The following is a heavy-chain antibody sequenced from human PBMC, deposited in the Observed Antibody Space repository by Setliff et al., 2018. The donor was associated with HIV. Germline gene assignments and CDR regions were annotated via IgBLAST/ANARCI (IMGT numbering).Heavy chain of an antibody. CDR3: XXXXXXXSSSSVFDY. J-gene: IGHJ4*02. V-gene: IGHV3-43*01. D-gene: IGHD6-6*01. Sequence: GGSLRLSCAASGFTFGDYTMHWVRQAPGKGLEWVSIISWDGGNTYYADSVKGRFTISRDNSKNSLYLQMNSLXTXXXXLYYSXXXXXXXSSSSVFDYWGQGTLVTVSS. CDR1: GFTFGDYT. CDR2: ISWDGGNT.